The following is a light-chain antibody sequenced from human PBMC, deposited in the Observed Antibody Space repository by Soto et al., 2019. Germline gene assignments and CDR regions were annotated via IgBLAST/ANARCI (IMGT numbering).Light chain of an antibody. V-gene: IGLV2-14*03. CDR2: DVR. CDR1: SSDVGGYNY. J-gene: IGLJ2*01. CDR3: SSFSSISTII. Sequence: QSALTQPASVSGSPGQSITISCIGSSSDVGGYNYVSWYQHHPGRVPKPMIFDVRDRPSGVSNRFSGSKSGNTAYLTISGLQAEDEADYYCSSFSSISTIIFGGGTKVTVL.